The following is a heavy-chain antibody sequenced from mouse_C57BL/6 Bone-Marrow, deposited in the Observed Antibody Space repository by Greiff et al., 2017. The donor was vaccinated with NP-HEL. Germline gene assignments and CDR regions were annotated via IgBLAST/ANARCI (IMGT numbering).Heavy chain of an antibody. D-gene: IGHD1-1*01. CDR3: ARRDGSIYWYFDV. CDR1: GYTFTSYW. CDR2: INPSNGGT. J-gene: IGHJ1*03. Sequence: VKLQQPGTELVKPGASVKLSCKASGYTFTSYWMHWVKQRPGQGLEWIGNINPSNGGTNYNEKFKSKATLTVDKSSSTAYMQLSSLTSEDSAVYYCARRDGSIYWYFDVWGTGTTVTVSS. V-gene: IGHV1-53*01.